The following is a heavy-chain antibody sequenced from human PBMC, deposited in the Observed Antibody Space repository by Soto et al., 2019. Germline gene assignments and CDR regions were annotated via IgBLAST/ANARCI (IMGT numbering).Heavy chain of an antibody. CDR3: ARDGYNYGSFDY. CDR1: GGSFSDYY. D-gene: IGHD5-18*01. CDR2: INPSGGT. J-gene: IGHJ4*02. V-gene: IGHV4-34*01. Sequence: QVQPQQWGAGPLKPSETLSLTCGVYGGSFSDYYWSWIRQPPGKGLEWIGEINPSGGTNYNPSLKSRATISVDASKSHFSLKLSSVSAADTAVYYCARDGYNYGSFDYWGRGTLVTVSS.